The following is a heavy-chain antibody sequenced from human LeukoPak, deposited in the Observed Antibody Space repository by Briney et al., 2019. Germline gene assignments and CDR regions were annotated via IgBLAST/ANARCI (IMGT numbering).Heavy chain of an antibody. J-gene: IGHJ6*03. CDR2: IIPILYTA. CDR3: ARSSRTYYYDYRDV. CDR1: GYTFTSYD. Sequence: ASVKFSCNASGYTFTSYDINWVRQVPGQGLKCMVEIIPILYTANYAQKFHVRITITADESQSTAYMELSSLRSEDTAVYYCARSSRTYYYDYRDVWGKGTTV. V-gene: IGHV1-69*13. D-gene: IGHD6-6*01.